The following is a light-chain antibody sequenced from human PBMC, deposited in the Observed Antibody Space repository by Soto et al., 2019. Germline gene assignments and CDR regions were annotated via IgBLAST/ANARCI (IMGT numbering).Light chain of an antibody. Sequence: SPLXXPVSPCEPXSHXCXXXQTXLHSNGYNYLDWYLEKPGHAQQLLIYLVSNRAPGVPDRFSGSGSGTDFTLEISRVEAEDVGVYYCMEALESPWTFGQGTTLDIK. CDR2: LVS. V-gene: IGKV2-28*01. CDR1: QTXLHSNGYNY. J-gene: IGKJ1*01. CDR3: MEALESPWT.